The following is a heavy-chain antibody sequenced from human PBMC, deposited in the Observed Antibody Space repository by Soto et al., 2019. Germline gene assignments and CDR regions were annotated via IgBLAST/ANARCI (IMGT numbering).Heavy chain of an antibody. CDR3: ATYRKCFHI. J-gene: IGHJ3*02. Sequence: SESLSLTCAASGGSISGGSYSWSWIRQPTGKGLEWIGFIYNSGSTYSNSSLNSRVTISVDRSKNHFFLNLIYVTATDTAVYYCATYRKCFHIWGQGTKVTVSS. V-gene: IGHV4-30-2*01. CDR1: GGSISGGSYS. CDR2: IYNSGST.